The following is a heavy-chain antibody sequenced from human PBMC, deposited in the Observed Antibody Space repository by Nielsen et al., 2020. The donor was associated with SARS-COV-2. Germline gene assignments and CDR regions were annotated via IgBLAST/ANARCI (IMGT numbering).Heavy chain of an antibody. V-gene: IGHV3-9*01. CDR3: AAVSFSFGELLSNY. CDR2: ISWNRGSI. CDR1: GFTFDDYA. J-gene: IGHJ4*02. D-gene: IGHD3-10*01. Sequence: SLKISCAASGFTFDDYAMHWVRQAPGKGLEWVSGISWNRGSIGYADSVKGRFTISRDNAKNSLYLQMNSLRAEDTALYYCAAVSFSFGELLSNYWGQGTLVTVSS.